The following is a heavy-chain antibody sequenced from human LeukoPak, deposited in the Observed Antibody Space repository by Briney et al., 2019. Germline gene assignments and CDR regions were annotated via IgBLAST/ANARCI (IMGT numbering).Heavy chain of an antibody. Sequence: GGSLRLSCAASGFTFSSYWMHWVRQGPGKGLLWVSRINGDGSSTSYADSVEGRFTISRDNAKNTLYLQMNSLRAEDTAVYYCAKDMYSSGYMYYFDYWGQGTLVTVSS. V-gene: IGHV3-74*01. CDR3: AKDMYSSGYMYYFDY. J-gene: IGHJ4*02. CDR1: GFTFSSYW. D-gene: IGHD3-22*01. CDR2: INGDGSST.